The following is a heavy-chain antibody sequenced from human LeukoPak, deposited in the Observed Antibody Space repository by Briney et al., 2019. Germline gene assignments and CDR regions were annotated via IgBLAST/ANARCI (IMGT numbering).Heavy chain of an antibody. Sequence: GGSLRLSCAASGFTITNYWMSWVRQAPGKGPEWVANIKQDGSEEYYADSVKGRFTISRDNGKNSLNPQMNSLRAEDTAVYYCARWAGVTDYWGQGTLVTVSS. CDR1: GFTITNYW. CDR3: ARWAGVTDY. J-gene: IGHJ4*02. D-gene: IGHD5-18*01. CDR2: IKQDGSEE. V-gene: IGHV3-7*01.